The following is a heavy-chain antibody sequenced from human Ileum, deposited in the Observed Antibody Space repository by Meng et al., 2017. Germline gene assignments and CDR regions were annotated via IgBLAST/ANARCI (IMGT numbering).Heavy chain of an antibody. CDR2: TYYNGSP. CDR1: GGSFSSDNYY. V-gene: IGHV4-30-4*01. D-gene: IGHD3-10*01. Sequence: QVQLQESGPGLVKPSQTLSLTCSVSGGSFSSDNYYWTWIRQTPGKGLEWIGLTYYNGSPFYNPSLRSRVTISVETSKDQFSLKLTSVTAADTAVYYCARERRHYYGSGSFDYWGQGILVTVSS. J-gene: IGHJ4*02. CDR3: ARERRHYYGSGSFDY.